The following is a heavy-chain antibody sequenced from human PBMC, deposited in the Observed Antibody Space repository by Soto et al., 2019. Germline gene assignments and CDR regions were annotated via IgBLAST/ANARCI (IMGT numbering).Heavy chain of an antibody. Sequence: GGSLRLSCAASGFTFSSYGMHWVRQAPGKGLEWVAVISYDGSNKYYADSVKGRFTISRDNSKNTLYLQMNSLRAEDTAVYYCAKDNCSSTSCLYYYYMDVWGKGTTVTVSS. CDR3: AKDNCSSTSCLYYYYMDV. CDR1: GFTFSSYG. D-gene: IGHD2-2*01. J-gene: IGHJ6*03. CDR2: ISYDGSNK. V-gene: IGHV3-30*18.